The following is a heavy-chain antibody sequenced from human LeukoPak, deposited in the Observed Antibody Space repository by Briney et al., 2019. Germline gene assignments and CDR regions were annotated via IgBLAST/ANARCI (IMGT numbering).Heavy chain of an antibody. D-gene: IGHD3-10*01. J-gene: IGHJ5*02. Sequence: GGSLRLSCAASGFTFSSYWMSWVRQAPGKGLEWVANIKQDGSEKYYVDSVKGRFTISRDNAKNSLYLQMNSLRAEDTAVYYCARDRMVRDYYWFGPWGQGTLVTVSS. CDR3: ARDRMVRDYYWFGP. V-gene: IGHV3-7*01. CDR1: GFTFSSYW. CDR2: IKQDGSEK.